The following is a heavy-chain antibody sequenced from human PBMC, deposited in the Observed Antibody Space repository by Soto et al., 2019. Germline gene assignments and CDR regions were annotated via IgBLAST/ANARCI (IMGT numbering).Heavy chain of an antibody. CDR2: ISGSGGST. V-gene: IGHV3-23*01. D-gene: IGHD2-2*02. Sequence: PGGSLGLSCAASGFTFSSYAMSWVRQAPGKGLEWVSAISGSGGSTYYADSVKGRFTISRDNSKNTLYLQMNSLRAEDTAVYYCAKDVGDIVVVPAAIIFDYWGQGTLVTXSS. CDR3: AKDVGDIVVVPAAIIFDY. J-gene: IGHJ4*02. CDR1: GFTFSSYA.